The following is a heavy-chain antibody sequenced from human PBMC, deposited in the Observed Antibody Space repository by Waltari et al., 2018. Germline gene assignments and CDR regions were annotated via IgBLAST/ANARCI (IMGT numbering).Heavy chain of an antibody. CDR1: GYTFTGYY. CDR2: INPNSGGT. CDR3: AREGHDYGDPAALLGGMDV. J-gene: IGHJ6*02. Sequence: QVQLVQSGAEVKKPGASVKVSCKASGYTFTGYYMHWVRQAPGQGLEWMGWINPNSGGTNYAQKFQGRVTSTRDTSSSTAYMELSRLRSDDTAVYYCAREGHDYGDPAALLGGMDVWGQGTTVTVSS. V-gene: IGHV1-2*01. D-gene: IGHD4-17*01.